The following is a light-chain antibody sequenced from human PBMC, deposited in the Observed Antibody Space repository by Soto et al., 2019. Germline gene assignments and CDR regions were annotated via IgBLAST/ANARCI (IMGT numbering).Light chain of an antibody. V-gene: IGKV1-33*01. CDR3: QQYDNLPYT. J-gene: IGKJ2*01. CDR1: QDISNY. Sequence: DIQMTQSPSSLSASVGDRVTITCQASQDISNYLNWYHQKPGKAPKLLIYDASNLATGVPSRFSGSGSVTDFTFTISSLQPEDIATYYCQQYDNLPYTFGQGTKLEIK. CDR2: DAS.